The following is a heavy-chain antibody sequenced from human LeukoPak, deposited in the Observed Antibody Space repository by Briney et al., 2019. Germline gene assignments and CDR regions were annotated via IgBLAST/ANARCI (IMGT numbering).Heavy chain of an antibody. J-gene: IGHJ4*02. CDR1: GFTFSSSA. CDR2: ISNNGGYT. V-gene: IGHV3-23*01. D-gene: IGHD6-13*01. Sequence: PRGSLRLSCAASGFTFSSSAMSWVRQAPGKGLEWVSAISNNGGYTYYADSVQGRFTISRDNSKSTLCLQMNSLRAEDTAVYYCAKDSLSWYGSLYYFDYWGQGTLVTVSS. CDR3: AKDSLSWYGSLYYFDY.